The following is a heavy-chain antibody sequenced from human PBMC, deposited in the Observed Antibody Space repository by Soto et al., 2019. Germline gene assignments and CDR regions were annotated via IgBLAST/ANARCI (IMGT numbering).Heavy chain of an antibody. CDR3: TTFHNSGSETFDY. CDR1: GFTFNNAW. J-gene: IGHJ4*02. Sequence: VQLVESGGGLVKPGGSLRLSCEASGFTFNNAWMNWVRQGPGRGLEWVGRIQRKLDGTTTDYAAPVEGRFTISRDDSKSTVYLQMDSLKTDDTAVYYSTTFHNSGSETFDYWGQGTLVTVSA. D-gene: IGHD3-10*01. V-gene: IGHV3-15*07. CDR2: IQRKLDGTTT.